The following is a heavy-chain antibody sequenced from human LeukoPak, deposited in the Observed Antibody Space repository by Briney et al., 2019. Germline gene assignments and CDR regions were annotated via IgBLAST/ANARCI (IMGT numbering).Heavy chain of an antibody. Sequence: GGSLRLSCAASGFTFSSYAMHWVRQAPGKGLEWVAVISYDGSNKYYADSVKGRFTISRDNSKNTLYLQMNSLRAEDTAVYYCARDQGDILTGPYRYWGQGTLVTVSS. D-gene: IGHD3-9*01. J-gene: IGHJ4*02. CDR1: GFTFSSYA. CDR3: ARDQGDILTGPYRY. CDR2: ISYDGSNK. V-gene: IGHV3-30*04.